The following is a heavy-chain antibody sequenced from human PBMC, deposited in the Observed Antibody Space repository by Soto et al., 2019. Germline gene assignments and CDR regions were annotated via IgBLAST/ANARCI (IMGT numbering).Heavy chain of an antibody. CDR3: ARVSSIWNDGYYFDY. V-gene: IGHV4-4*07. D-gene: IGHD1-1*01. J-gene: IGHJ4*02. CDR1: GDSISDYY. CDR2: MYTSGST. Sequence: QVQLQESGPGLVKPSESLSLSCTVSGDSISDYYWSWIRQPAGKGLEWIGRMYTSGSTNYNPSLKSRVTMSVDMSKNQFSLKVSSVTAADTAVYYCARVSSIWNDGYYFDYWGQGTLVTVSS.